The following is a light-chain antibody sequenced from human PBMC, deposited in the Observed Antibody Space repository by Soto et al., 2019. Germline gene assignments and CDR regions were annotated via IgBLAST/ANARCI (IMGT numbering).Light chain of an antibody. Sequence: EIVMTQSPATLSVSLGERVTLSCRASQSVSNKLGWYQHKPGQAPRLLIYDTSTRAAGTPARFTGSGSGTDFTLTISSLQSEDFAVYYCQQYNTWRSISFGQGTRLEI. V-gene: IGKV3-15*01. CDR1: QSVSNK. J-gene: IGKJ5*01. CDR3: QQYNTWRSIS. CDR2: DTS.